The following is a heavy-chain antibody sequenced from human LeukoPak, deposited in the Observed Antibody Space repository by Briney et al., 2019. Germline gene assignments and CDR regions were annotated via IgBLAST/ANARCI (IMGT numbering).Heavy chain of an antibody. D-gene: IGHD5-18*01. CDR3: ARIMEYRSYGDYYYGMDV. V-gene: IGHV4-34*01. J-gene: IGHJ6*02. Sequence: PGGSLRLSCAASEFTFSIYEMNWIRQPPGKGLEWIGEINHSGSTNYNLSLKSRVSISVDTSKNHFSLKLSSLTAADTAVYYCARIMEYRSYGDYYYGMDVWGQGTTVTVSS. CDR1: EFTFSIYE. CDR2: INHSGST.